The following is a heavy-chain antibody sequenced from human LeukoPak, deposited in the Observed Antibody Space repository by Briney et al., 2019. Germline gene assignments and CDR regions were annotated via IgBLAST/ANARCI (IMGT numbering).Heavy chain of an antibody. D-gene: IGHD3-10*01. Sequence: SETLSLTCTVSGGSISSYYWSWIRQPAGKGLEWIGRIYTSGSTNYNPALKSRVTMSVDTSKNQFSLKLSSVTAADTGVYYCARDGRGSRWELVFGPTYYFYMDVWGKGTTVTVSS. CDR2: IYTSGST. V-gene: IGHV4-4*07. CDR1: GGSISSYY. CDR3: ARDGRGSRWELVFGPTYYFYMDV. J-gene: IGHJ6*03.